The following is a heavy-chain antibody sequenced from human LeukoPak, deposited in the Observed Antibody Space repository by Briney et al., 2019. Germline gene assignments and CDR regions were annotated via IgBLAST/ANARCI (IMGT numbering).Heavy chain of an antibody. CDR2: INPNSGGT. CDR1: GYTFTGYY. V-gene: IGHV1-2*02. CDR3: AGGDRNGWYFDY. D-gene: IGHD6-19*01. Sequence: ASVKVSCKASGYTFTGYYMHWVRQAPGQGLEWMGWINPNSGGTNYAQKFQGRVTMTRDTSISTAYMELSRLRPDDTALYFCAGGDRNGWYFDYWGQGILVTVSS. J-gene: IGHJ4*02.